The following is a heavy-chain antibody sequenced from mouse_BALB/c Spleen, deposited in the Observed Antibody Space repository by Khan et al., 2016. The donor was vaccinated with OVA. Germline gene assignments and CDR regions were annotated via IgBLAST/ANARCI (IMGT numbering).Heavy chain of an antibody. CDR3: GRFHGGY. CDR2: MNTYTGEP. J-gene: IGHJ2*01. V-gene: IGHV9-3-1*01. CDR1: GYTFKDYV. Sequence: QIQLVQSGPELKKPGETVKISCKAFGYTFKDYVMNWVKQSPGEGLKWMGWMNTYTGEPTYADDFEGRFAFSLDTSANTAYLQISSLKDEETSTKFCGRFHGGYWGQGTALTVSS.